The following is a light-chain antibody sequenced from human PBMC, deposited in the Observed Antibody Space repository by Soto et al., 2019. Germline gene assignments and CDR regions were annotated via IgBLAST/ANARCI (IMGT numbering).Light chain of an antibody. CDR3: QSYDGRLSGWV. J-gene: IGLJ3*02. V-gene: IGLV1-40*01. CDR2: GHS. Sequence: QSVLTQPPSVSGAPGQRVTISCTGSSSNIGAGYGVHWFQQLPGTAPKLLIYGHSNRPSGVPDRFSGSKSGTSASLAITGLQAEDEADYYCQSYDGRLSGWVFGGGTKLTVL. CDR1: SSNIGAGYG.